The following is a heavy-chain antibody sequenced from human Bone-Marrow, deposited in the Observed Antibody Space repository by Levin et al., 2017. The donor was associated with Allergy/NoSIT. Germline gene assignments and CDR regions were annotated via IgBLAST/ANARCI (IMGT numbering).Heavy chain of an antibody. V-gene: IGHV5-51*01. CDR3: ARIVYGARNDESVLKGLDV. CDR1: GFSFTSYW. Sequence: GESLKISCKGSGFSFTSYWIAWVRQMPGEGLECMGITYPGGSDTRYSPSFRGQVIISVDKSISTAYLQWSSLKASDTAMYYCARIVYGARNDESVLKGLDVWGQGTTVSVSS. J-gene: IGHJ6*02. CDR2: TYPGGSDT. D-gene: IGHD2/OR15-2a*01.